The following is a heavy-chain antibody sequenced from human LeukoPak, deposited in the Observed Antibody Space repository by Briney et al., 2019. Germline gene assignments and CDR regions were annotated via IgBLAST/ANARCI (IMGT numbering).Heavy chain of an antibody. J-gene: IGHJ4*02. CDR1: GDSVSSNSAA. CDR3: ARKGTVTTPFDY. CDR2: TYYRSKWIS. V-gene: IGHV6-1*01. D-gene: IGHD1/OR15-1a*01. Sequence: SQTLSLTCAISGDSVSSNSAAWNWIRQSPSRGLEWLGRTYYRSKWISDYAVSVKSRVTINADTSKNQFSLQVNSVTPEDTAVYYCARKGTVTTPFDYWGQGILVTVSS.